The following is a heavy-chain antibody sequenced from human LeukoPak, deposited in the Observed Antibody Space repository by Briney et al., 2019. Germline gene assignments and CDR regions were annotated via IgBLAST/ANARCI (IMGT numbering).Heavy chain of an antibody. D-gene: IGHD6-19*01. CDR1: GVSISTSSYY. J-gene: IGHJ4*02. V-gene: IGHV4-39*01. CDR2: IYYSGST. Sequence: NPSETLSLTCTVSGVSISTSSYYWGWIRQPPGKGLEWIGTIYYSGSTYYNASLKSRLTISVDTSKNQFSLKLSSVTAADTAVYYCARSSGGTQWLAPFDYWGQGTLVTVSS. CDR3: ARSSGGTQWLAPFDY.